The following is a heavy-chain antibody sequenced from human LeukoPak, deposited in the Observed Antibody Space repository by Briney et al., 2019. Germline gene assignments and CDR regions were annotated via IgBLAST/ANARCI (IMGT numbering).Heavy chain of an antibody. J-gene: IGHJ6*02. Sequence: ASVKVSCKASGGTFSSYAISWVRQAPGQGLEWMGGIIPIFGTANYAQKFQGRVTITADESTSTAYMELSSPRSEDTAVYYCARRDGDYDVYYYYGMDVWGQGTTVTVSS. D-gene: IGHD4-17*01. CDR1: GGTFSSYA. V-gene: IGHV1-69*13. CDR2: IIPIFGTA. CDR3: ARRDGDYDVYYYYGMDV.